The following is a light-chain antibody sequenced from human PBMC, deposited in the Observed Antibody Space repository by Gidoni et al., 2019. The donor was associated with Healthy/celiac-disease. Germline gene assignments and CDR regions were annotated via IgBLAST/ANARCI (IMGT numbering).Light chain of an antibody. CDR2: AAS. CDR3: QQVNSYPT. CDR1: QGISTL. V-gene: IGKV1-9*01. J-gene: IGKJ5*01. Sequence: DIQLTQSPSFMSASVGDRVTITCRASQGISTLLAWYQQQPGRAPKLLMHAASTLERGVPSMFSGSGSGTEFTLTINSLQPEDVAIYYCQQVNSYPTFGHGTRLEIK.